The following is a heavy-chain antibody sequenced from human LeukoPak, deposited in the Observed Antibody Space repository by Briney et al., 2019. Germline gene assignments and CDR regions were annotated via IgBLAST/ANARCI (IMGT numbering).Heavy chain of an antibody. Sequence: PGGSLRLSCAASGFTFSSYAMSWVRQAPGKGLEWVSAISGSGGSTYYADSVKGRFTISRDNSKNTLYLQMNSLRAEDTAVYYCAKGTGRYCSSTSCSLGKMDYYYGMDVWGQGTTVTVSS. V-gene: IGHV3-23*01. J-gene: IGHJ6*02. CDR3: AKGTGRYCSSTSCSLGKMDYYYGMDV. CDR1: GFTFSSYA. CDR2: ISGSGGST. D-gene: IGHD2-2*01.